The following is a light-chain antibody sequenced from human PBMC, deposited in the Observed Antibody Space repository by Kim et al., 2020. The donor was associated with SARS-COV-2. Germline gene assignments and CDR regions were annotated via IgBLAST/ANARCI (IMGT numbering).Light chain of an antibody. Sequence: DIHMTQSPSTLSASVGDRITITCRASQSISSWLAWHQQRPGKAPELLISKASILEDGVPSRFSGSGSGTEFTLTVSSLQPEDFATYYCQQYNSYETFGQGTKVDIK. CDR2: KAS. CDR1: QSISSW. J-gene: IGKJ1*01. CDR3: QQYNSYET. V-gene: IGKV1-5*03.